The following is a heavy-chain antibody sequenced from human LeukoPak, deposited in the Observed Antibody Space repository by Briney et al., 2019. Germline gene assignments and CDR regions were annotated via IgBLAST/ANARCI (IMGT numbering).Heavy chain of an antibody. J-gene: IGHJ4*02. CDR3: ARRERYFDWLFSHRTTFDY. CDR2: INHSGST. D-gene: IGHD3-9*01. V-gene: IGHV4-39*07. CDR1: GGSISSGGYY. Sequence: SETLSLTCTVSGGSISSGGYYWSWIRQPPGKGLEWIGEINHSGSTNYNPPLKSRVTISVDTSKNQFSLKLSSVTAADTAVYYCARRERYFDWLFSHRTTFDYWGQGTLVTVSS.